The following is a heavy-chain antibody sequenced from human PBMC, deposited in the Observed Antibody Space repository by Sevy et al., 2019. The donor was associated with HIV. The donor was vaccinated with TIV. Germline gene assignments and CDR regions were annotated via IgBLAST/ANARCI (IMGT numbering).Heavy chain of an antibody. V-gene: IGHV4-34*01. CDR1: GGSFSGYY. CDR3: ASRTGAAGTPFYGMDV. CDR2: INHSGST. J-gene: IGHJ6*02. Sequence: SQTLSLTCAVYGGSFSGYYWSRIRQPPGKGLEWIGEINHSGSTNYNPSLKSRVTISVDTSKNQFSLKLSSVTAADTAVYYCASRTGAAGTPFYGMDVWGQWTTVTVSS. D-gene: IGHD6-13*01.